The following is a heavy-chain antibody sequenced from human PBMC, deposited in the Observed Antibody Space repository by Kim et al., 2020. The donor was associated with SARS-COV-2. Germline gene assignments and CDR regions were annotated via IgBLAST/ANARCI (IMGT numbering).Heavy chain of an antibody. V-gene: IGHV3-13*01. Sequence: GSVKGRFTISRENAKNSLYLQMNSLGAGDTAVYYCARGGTGDYGGNGFDYWGQGTLVTVSS. J-gene: IGHJ4*02. D-gene: IGHD4-17*01. CDR3: ARGGTGDYGGNGFDY.